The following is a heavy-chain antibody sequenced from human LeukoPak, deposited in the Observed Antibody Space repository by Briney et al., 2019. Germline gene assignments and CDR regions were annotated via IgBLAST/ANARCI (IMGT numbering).Heavy chain of an antibody. D-gene: IGHD4-17*01. V-gene: IGHV1-18*01. Sequence: ASVKVSCKASGYTFTSYGISWVRQAPGQGREWMGWISAYNGNTNYAQKLQGRVTMTTHTSTSTAYMELRSLRSDDTAVYYFATFYGPTYGMDVWGQGTTVTVSS. J-gene: IGHJ6*02. CDR3: ATFYGPTYGMDV. CDR1: GYTFTSYG. CDR2: ISAYNGNT.